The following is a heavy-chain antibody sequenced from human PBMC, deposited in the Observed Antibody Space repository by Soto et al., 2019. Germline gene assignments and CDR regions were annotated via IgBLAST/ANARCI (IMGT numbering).Heavy chain of an antibody. CDR3: ARQYYYGSGGLDY. D-gene: IGHD3-10*01. CDR1: GGTFSSYT. V-gene: IGHV1-69*02. CDR2: IIPILGIA. J-gene: IGHJ4*02. Sequence: QVQLVQSGAEVKKPGSSVKVSCKASGGTFSSYTISWVRQAPGQGLEWMGRIIPILGIANYAQKFQGRVTITADKSPSTAYRELSSLISEDTAVDYCARQYYYGSGGLDYWGQGTLVTVSS.